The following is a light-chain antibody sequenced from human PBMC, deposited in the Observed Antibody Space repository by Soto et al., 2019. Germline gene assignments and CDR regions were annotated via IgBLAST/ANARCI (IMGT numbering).Light chain of an antibody. Sequence: QSALTQPASVSGSPGQSITISCTGTTSDIGAYNYVSWYQQHAGKAPKLMIYEVSRRPSGVSNRCSGAKSGSTASRTSSGLQAEDNALYYCGSSSGITTLLFATGTKVTVL. CDR3: GSSSGITTLL. CDR1: TSDIGAYNY. CDR2: EVS. V-gene: IGLV2-14*01. J-gene: IGLJ1*01.